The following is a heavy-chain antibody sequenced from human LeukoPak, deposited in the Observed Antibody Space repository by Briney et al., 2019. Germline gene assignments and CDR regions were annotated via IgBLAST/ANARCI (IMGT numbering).Heavy chain of an antibody. CDR3: ARDFQSGSYYGDLGGYFDY. V-gene: IGHV1-8*01. J-gene: IGHJ4*02. Sequence: ASVKVSCKASGYTFTSYDINWVRQATGQGLEWMGWMNPNSGNTGYAQKFQGRVTMTRNTSISTAYMELSSLRSEDTAVYYCARDFQSGSYYGDLGGYFDYWGQGTLVTVSS. CDR2: MNPNSGNT. D-gene: IGHD1-26*01. CDR1: GYTFTSYD.